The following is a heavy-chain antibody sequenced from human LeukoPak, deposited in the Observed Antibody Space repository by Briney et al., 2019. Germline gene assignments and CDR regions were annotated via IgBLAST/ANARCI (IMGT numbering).Heavy chain of an antibody. CDR3: AKDRYYDFWSGYPDWFDP. J-gene: IGHJ5*02. CDR2: ISGSGSST. V-gene: IGHV3-23*01. Sequence: TGGSLRLSCAASGFMFGSYVMSWVRQAPGKGLEWVSAISGSGSSTYHADSVKGRFTISRDNSKNTLYLQMNSLRAEDTAVYYCAKDRYYDFWSGYPDWFDPWGQGTLVTVSS. D-gene: IGHD3-3*01. CDR1: GFMFGSYV.